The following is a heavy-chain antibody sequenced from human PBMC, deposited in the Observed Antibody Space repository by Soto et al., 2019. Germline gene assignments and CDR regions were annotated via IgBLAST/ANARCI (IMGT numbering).Heavy chain of an antibody. CDR1: GFTFGDYA. V-gene: IGHV3-49*03. CDR3: TRGVLRYFDWLLIGPHQFDY. CDR2: IRSKAYGGTT. J-gene: IGHJ4*02. D-gene: IGHD3-9*01. Sequence: GGSLRLSCTASGFTFGDYAMSWFRQAPGKGLEWVGFIRSKAYGGTTEYAASVKGRFTISRDDSKSIAYLQMNSLKTEDTAVYYCTRGVLRYFDWLLIGPHQFDYWGQGTLVTVSS.